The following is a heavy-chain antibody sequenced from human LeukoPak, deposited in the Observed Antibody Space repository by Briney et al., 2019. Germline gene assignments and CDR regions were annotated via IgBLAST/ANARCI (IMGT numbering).Heavy chain of an antibody. Sequence: SVKVSCKASGGTFSSYAISWVRQAPGQGLEWMGGIIPIFGTANYAQKFQGRVTMTRDMSTSTVYMELSSLRSEDTAVYYCARALPHRRLMDTTMEQHWFDPWGQGTLVTVSS. J-gene: IGHJ5*02. CDR1: GGTFSSYA. V-gene: IGHV1-69*05. CDR2: IIPIFGTA. CDR3: ARALPHRRLMDTTMEQHWFDP. D-gene: IGHD5-18*01.